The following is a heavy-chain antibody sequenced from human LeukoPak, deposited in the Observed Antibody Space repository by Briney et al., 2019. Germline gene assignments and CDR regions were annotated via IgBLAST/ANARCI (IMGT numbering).Heavy chain of an antibody. J-gene: IGHJ6*03. CDR1: GFTFDDYG. V-gene: IGHV3-20*04. CDR3: AKDFYGSGSYLGLSYMDV. CDR2: INWNGGST. Sequence: GGSLRLSCAASGFTFDDYGMSWVRQAPGKGVEGVSGINWNGGSTGYADSVKGRFTISRDNAKKSLYLQMNSLRAEDTALYYCAKDFYGSGSYLGLSYMDVWGKGTTVTIFS. D-gene: IGHD3-10*01.